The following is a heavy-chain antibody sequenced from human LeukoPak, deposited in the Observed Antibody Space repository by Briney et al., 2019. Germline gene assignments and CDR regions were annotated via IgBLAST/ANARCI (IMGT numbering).Heavy chain of an antibody. Sequence: GGSLRLSCAASGFTFRNYGIHWVRQAPGKGLEWVTIKWYDGSNKYYADSVTGRSAISRDNSANIVYLQMNSLRVEDTAVYYCTRNNGNYIMDVWGQGTTVTVSS. CDR3: TRNNGNYIMDV. CDR2: KWYDGSNK. CDR1: GFTFRNYG. J-gene: IGHJ6*02. D-gene: IGHD1-26*01. V-gene: IGHV3-33*01.